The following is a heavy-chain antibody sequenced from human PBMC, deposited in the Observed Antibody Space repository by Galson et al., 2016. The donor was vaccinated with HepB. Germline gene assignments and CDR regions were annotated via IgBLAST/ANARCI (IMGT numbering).Heavy chain of an antibody. CDR3: ARELGGVTVYFDY. Sequence: ETLSLTCAVYGESFSGYYWSWIRQPPGKGLEWIGEINHSGSTNYNPSLKSRVTISLDTSKNQFTLKLSSVTAADTAVYYCARELGGVTVYFDYWGQGTLVSVSS. CDR1: GESFSGYY. V-gene: IGHV4-34*01. D-gene: IGHD3-16*01. CDR2: INHSGST. J-gene: IGHJ4*02.